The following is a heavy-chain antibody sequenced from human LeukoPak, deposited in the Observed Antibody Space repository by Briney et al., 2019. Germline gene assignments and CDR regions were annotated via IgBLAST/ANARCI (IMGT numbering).Heavy chain of an antibody. Sequence: SETLSLTCTVSGGPISSYYWSWIRQPPGKGLEWIGYIYYSGSTNYNPSPKSRVTISVDTSKNQFSLKPSSVTAADTAVYYCARGGNYYDSSGYYHDYWGQGTLVTVSS. CDR2: IYYSGST. CDR1: GGPISSYY. J-gene: IGHJ4*02. CDR3: ARGGNYYDSSGYYHDY. V-gene: IGHV4-59*01. D-gene: IGHD3-22*01.